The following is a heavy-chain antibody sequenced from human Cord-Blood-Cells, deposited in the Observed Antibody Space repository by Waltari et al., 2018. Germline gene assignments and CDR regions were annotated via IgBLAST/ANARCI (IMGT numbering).Heavy chain of an antibody. V-gene: IGHV1-2*02. CDR1: GYTFTGYY. CDR2: INPNNGGT. Sequence: QVQLVQSGAEVKKPGAAVKVSCKASGYTFTGYYMNWVRQAPGQGLGWRGWINPNNGGTTYAPKFQGRVTMTRDTSIITAYMELGRLRSDDTAVYYCARWQPPLPKDWGQGTLVTVSS. J-gene: IGHJ4*02. D-gene: IGHD2-15*01. CDR3: ARWQPPLPKD.